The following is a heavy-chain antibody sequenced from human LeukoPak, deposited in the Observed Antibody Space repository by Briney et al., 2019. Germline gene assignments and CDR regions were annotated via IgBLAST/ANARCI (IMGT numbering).Heavy chain of an antibody. V-gene: IGHV3-21*01. CDR3: ARGGDSFPLLLWFGEKYYFDY. J-gene: IGHJ4*02. D-gene: IGHD3-10*01. CDR1: GFTFSSYS. Sequence: PGGSLRLSCAASGFTFSSYSMNWVRQAPGKGLEWVSSISSSSSYIYYADSVKGRFTISRDNAKNSLYLQMNSLRAEDTAVYYCARGGDSFPLLLWFGEKYYFDYLGQGTLVTVSS. CDR2: ISSSSSYI.